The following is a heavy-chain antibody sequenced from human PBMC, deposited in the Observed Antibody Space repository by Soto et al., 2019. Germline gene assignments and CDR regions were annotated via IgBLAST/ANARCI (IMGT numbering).Heavy chain of an antibody. CDR3: AREGCSGGSCSKYYYYYGMDV. CDR1: GYTFTGYY. Sequence: ASVKVSCKASGYTFTGYYMHWVRQAPGQGLEWMGWINPNSGGTNYAQKFQGWVTMTRDTSISTAYMELSRLRSDDTAVYYCAREGCSGGSCSKYYYYYGMDVWGQGTTVTVSS. D-gene: IGHD2-15*01. CDR2: INPNSGGT. V-gene: IGHV1-2*04. J-gene: IGHJ6*02.